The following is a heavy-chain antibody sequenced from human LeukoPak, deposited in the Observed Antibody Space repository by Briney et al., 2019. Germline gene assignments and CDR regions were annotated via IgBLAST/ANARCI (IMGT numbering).Heavy chain of an antibody. J-gene: IGHJ4*02. V-gene: IGHV3-23*01. CDR1: GFTFSSYA. D-gene: IGHD1-26*01. CDR3: AKAMGATLFDY. CDR2: ISGSGGST. Sequence: GGSLRLSCAASGFTFSSYAMGWVRQAPGKGLEWVSGISGSGGSTYYADSVKGRFTISRDNSKNTLYLQMNSLRAGDTAVYYCAKAMGATLFDYWGQGTLVTVSS.